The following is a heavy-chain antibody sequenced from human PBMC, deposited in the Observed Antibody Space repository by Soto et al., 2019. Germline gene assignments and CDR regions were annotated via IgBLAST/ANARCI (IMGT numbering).Heavy chain of an antibody. CDR3: ARDGGGGFSYGGY. Sequence: QVQLVESGGGVVQRGGSLRLSCEASGFTFRSSGMHWVRQAPGKGLEWVSSIWYDGNNKYYADSVKGRFIIYRDNTKSKMYVQINSLRGEDPAVYYCARDGGGGFSYGGYWGQGTLVAVSS. V-gene: IGHV3-33*01. D-gene: IGHD4-17*01. J-gene: IGHJ4*02. CDR2: IWYDGNNK. CDR1: GFTFRSSG.